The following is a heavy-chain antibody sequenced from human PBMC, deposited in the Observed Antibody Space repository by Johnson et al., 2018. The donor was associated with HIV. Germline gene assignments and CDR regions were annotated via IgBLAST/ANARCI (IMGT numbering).Heavy chain of an antibody. J-gene: IGHJ3*02. CDR2: IYSGGST. Sequence: VQLVESGGGLVQPGGSLRLSCAASGFTVSSNYMSWVRQAPGKGLEWVSVIYSGGSTYYADSVKDRFTISRDNSKNTLYLQMNSLRAEDTALYYCARGRDGYNADAFDIWGQGTMVTVSS. CDR3: ARGRDGYNADAFDI. CDR1: GFTVSSNY. D-gene: IGHD5-24*01. V-gene: IGHV3-66*01.